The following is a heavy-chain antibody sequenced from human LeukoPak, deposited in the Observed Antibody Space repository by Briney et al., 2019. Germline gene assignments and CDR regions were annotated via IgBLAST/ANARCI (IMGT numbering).Heavy chain of an antibody. CDR2: ISSSGSTI. J-gene: IGHJ4*02. Sequence: GGSLRLSRAASGFTFSSYEMNWVRQAPGKGLEWVSYISSSGSTIYYADSVKGRFTISRDNAKNSLYLQMNSLRAEDTAVYYCARDFYDSSGYFDYWGQGTLVTVSS. D-gene: IGHD3-22*01. CDR1: GFTFSSYE. V-gene: IGHV3-48*03. CDR3: ARDFYDSSGYFDY.